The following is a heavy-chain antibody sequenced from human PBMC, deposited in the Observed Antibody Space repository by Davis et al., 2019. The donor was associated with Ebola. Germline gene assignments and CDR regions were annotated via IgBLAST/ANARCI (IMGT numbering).Heavy chain of an antibody. CDR2: IIPIFGTA. D-gene: IGHD3-3*01. J-gene: IGHJ6*02. Sequence: AASVKVSCKASGYTFTSYAISWVRQAPGQGLEWMGGIIPIFGTANYAQKFQGRVTITADESTSTAYMELSSLRSEDTAVYYCARSDYDFWSGYQYYYYYGMDVWGQGTTVTVSS. CDR1: GYTFTSYA. CDR3: ARSDYDFWSGYQYYYYYGMDV. V-gene: IGHV1-69*13.